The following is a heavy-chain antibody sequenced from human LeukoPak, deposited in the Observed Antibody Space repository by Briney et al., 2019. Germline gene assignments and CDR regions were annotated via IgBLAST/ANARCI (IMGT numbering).Heavy chain of an antibody. CDR2: ISGSGDST. CDR1: GFIFSTYA. J-gene: IGHJ4*02. CDR3: AKRGGDGNPHDY. Sequence: PGGSLRLSCTASGFIFSTYAMSWVRQAPGKGPEWVSAISGSGDSTNYADSVKGRFTISRDNSKNTLFLQMNSLRAEDTAVYYCAKRGGDGNPHDYWGQGTLVTVPS. D-gene: IGHD3-16*01. V-gene: IGHV3-23*01.